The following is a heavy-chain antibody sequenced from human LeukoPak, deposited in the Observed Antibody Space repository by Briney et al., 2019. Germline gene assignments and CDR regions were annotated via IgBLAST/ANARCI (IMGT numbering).Heavy chain of an antibody. CDR3: ARDGLPYDILTPAGWFDP. D-gene: IGHD3-9*01. CDR2: IYYSGST. J-gene: IGHJ5*02. V-gene: IGHV4-59*01. Sequence: SETLSLTCTVSGGSISSYYWSWIRQPPGKRLEWVGYIYYSGSTNYNPSLKSRVTISVDTSKNQFSLKLSSVTAADTAVYYCARDGLPYDILTPAGWFDPWGQGTLVTVSS. CDR1: GGSISSYY.